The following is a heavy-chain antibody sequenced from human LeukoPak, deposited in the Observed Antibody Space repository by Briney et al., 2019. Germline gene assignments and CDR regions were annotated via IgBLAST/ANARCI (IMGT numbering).Heavy chain of an antibody. D-gene: IGHD5-12*01. CDR3: ARKAYSGYDDLFTYFTY. J-gene: IGHJ4*02. Sequence: SQTLSLTCTVSGGSISSGDYYWSWIRQPPGKGLEWIGYIYYSGSTYYNPSLKSRVTISVDTSKNQFSLKLSSVTAADTAVYYCARKAYSGYDDLFTYFTYWAQGPLVTVSS. CDR2: IYYSGST. CDR1: GGSISSGDYY. V-gene: IGHV4-30-4*01.